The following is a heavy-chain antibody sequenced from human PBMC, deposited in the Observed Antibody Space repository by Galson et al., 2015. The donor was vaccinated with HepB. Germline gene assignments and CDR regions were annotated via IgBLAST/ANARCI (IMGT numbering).Heavy chain of an antibody. CDR2: ISANGANT. CDR3: AKDLEWNLLGGDALDV. D-gene: IGHD1-7*01. CDR1: GFTFSSYA. Sequence: SLRLSCAASGFTFSSYAMSWVRQAPGKGLQWVSGISANGANTYYTDSVRGRFTVSRDNSRNTVYLQMNNLRAEDTAVYYCAKDLEWNLLGGDALDVWGQGTMVTVSS. V-gene: IGHV3-23*01. J-gene: IGHJ3*01.